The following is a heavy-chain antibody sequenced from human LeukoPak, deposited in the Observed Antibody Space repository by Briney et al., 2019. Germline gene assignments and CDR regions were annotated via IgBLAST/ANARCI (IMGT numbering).Heavy chain of an antibody. V-gene: IGHV3-21*01. CDR2: ISSSSSYI. CDR3: ARENCSSTSCCHFDY. CDR1: GFTFSSYS. D-gene: IGHD2-2*01. Sequence: PGGSLRLSCAVSGFTFSSYSMNWVRQAPGKGLEWVSSISSSSSYIYYADSVKGRSTISRDNAKNSLYLQMNSLRAEDTAVYYCARENCSSTSCCHFDYWGQGTLVTVSS. J-gene: IGHJ4*02.